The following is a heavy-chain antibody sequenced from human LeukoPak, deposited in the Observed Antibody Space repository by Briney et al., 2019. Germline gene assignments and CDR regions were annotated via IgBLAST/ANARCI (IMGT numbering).Heavy chain of an antibody. J-gene: IGHJ3*02. CDR2: INWSSNSI. D-gene: IGHD5-18*01. V-gene: IGHV3-9*01. CDR3: TKDMRIHIWYAAAVDI. CDR1: GFNFDDYA. Sequence: GGSLRLSCVASGFNFDDYAMHWVRQAPGKGPEWVSGINWSSNSIGYADSVKGRFTISRDNAKNTLYLQMNSLRTEDTALYYCTKDMRIHIWYAAAVDIWGQGTMVTVSS.